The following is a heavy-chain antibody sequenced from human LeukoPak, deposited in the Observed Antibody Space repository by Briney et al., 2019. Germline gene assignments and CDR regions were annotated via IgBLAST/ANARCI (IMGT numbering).Heavy chain of an antibody. CDR3: ARLTIEYSTSSPVDY. J-gene: IGHJ4*02. D-gene: IGHD6-6*01. Sequence: GESLKISCKGSGYSFTSYWIGWVRQMPGKGREWMGIIYPGDSDTRYSPSFQGQVTISADKSISTAYLQWSSLKASDTAMYYCARLTIEYSTSSPVDYWGQGTLVTVSS. V-gene: IGHV5-51*01. CDR2: IYPGDSDT. CDR1: GYSFTSYW.